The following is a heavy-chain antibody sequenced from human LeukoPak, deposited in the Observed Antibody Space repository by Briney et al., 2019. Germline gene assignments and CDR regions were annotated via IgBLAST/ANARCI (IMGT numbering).Heavy chain of an antibody. CDR1: GFFFDNYA. D-gene: IGHD2-15*01. Sequence: GGSLRLSCAASGFFFDNYAMHWVRQAPGKGLEWVSGISWNSGHIGYADSVQGRFTISRDSAKNSLYLQMNGLRAEDTALYYCAKDTFGGLYAFDVWGQGTMVTVSS. V-gene: IGHV3-9*01. CDR3: AKDTFGGLYAFDV. J-gene: IGHJ3*01. CDR2: ISWNSGHI.